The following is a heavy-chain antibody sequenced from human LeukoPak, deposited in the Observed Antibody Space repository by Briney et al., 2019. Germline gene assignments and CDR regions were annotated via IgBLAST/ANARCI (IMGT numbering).Heavy chain of an antibody. D-gene: IGHD3-10*01. CDR2: MHYSGNK. J-gene: IGHJ3*01. Sequence: SEPLSLACIVSGGSIGNYYWSRIRQPPGRGLEWVAYMHYSGNKNYSPSLKSRATASIDTSQNQFSLTVDSVTAADTAVYFCARHGGSGSYFHHQRSFDLWGHGTVVIVSS. V-gene: IGHV4-59*08. CDR3: ARHGGSGSYFHHQRSFDL. CDR1: GGSIGNYY.